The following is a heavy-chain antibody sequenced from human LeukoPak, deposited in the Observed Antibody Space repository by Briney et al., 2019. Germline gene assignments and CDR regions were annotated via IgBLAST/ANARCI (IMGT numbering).Heavy chain of an antibody. CDR3: AKDQGQAVVPRRFDY. CDR2: IYYSGGNT. J-gene: IGHJ4*02. Sequence: GSLRLSCAASGFSFSTHAMSWVRQAPGKGLEWVSTIYYSGGNTYSADSVKGRFTISRDNAKNMLYLHMNSLRAEDTAIYYCAKDQGQAVVPRRFDYWGQGTLVTVSS. V-gene: IGHV3-23*01. D-gene: IGHD4-23*01. CDR1: GFSFSTHA.